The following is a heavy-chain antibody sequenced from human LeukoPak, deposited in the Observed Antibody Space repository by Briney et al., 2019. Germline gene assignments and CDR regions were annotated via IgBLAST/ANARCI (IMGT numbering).Heavy chain of an antibody. D-gene: IGHD2-2*01. CDR2: INPNSGGT. CDR3: ARARCSSTSCYFPYYYYGMDV. CDR1: GYIFTGYY. V-gene: IGHV1-2*04. Sequence: ASVKVSCKASGYIFTGYYMHWVRQAPGQGLEWMGWINPNSGGTNYAQKFQGWVTMTRDTSISTAYMELSRLRSDDTAVYYCARARCSSTSCYFPYYYYGMDVWGQGTTVTVSS. J-gene: IGHJ6*02.